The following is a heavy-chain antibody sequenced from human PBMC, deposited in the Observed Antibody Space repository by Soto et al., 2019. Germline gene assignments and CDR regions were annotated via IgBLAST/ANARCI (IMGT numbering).Heavy chain of an antibody. D-gene: IGHD3-10*01. J-gene: IGHJ6*02. Sequence: PSETLSLTCAVSGGSISSGGYSWSWIRQPPGKGLEWIGYIYHSGSTYYSPSLKSRVTISVDRSKNQFSLKLSSVTAADTAVYYCARGPITVSRWYYGMDVWGQGTTVTVSS. CDR1: GGSISSGGYS. CDR3: ARGPITVSRWYYGMDV. CDR2: IYHSGST. V-gene: IGHV4-30-2*01.